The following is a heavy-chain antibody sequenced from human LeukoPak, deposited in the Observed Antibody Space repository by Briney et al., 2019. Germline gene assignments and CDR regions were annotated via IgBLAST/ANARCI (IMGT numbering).Heavy chain of an antibody. CDR3: ARWGIQLPYYYYMDV. Sequence: GGSLRLSCTASGFTFGDYAMSWVRQAPGKGLEWVANIKQDGSEKYYVDSVKGRFTISRDNAKSSLYLQMNSLRAEDTAVYYCARWGIQLPYYYYMDVWGKGTTVTISS. CDR2: IKQDGSEK. CDR1: GFTFGDYA. D-gene: IGHD5-18*01. J-gene: IGHJ6*03. V-gene: IGHV3-7*01.